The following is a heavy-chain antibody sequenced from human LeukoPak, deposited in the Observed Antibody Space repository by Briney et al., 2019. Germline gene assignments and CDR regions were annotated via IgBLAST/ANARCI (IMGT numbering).Heavy chain of an antibody. J-gene: IGHJ4*02. CDR2: TYSGDTT. CDR1: GFIVRSNH. Sequence: PGGSLRLSCAAFGFIVRSNHINWVRQAPGKGLERVSITYSGDTTYYADSVKGRFIISRDDSKNTLSLQMNDLRVEDTAVYYCARERPDSRNLDSWGRGALVTVSS. D-gene: IGHD1-14*01. V-gene: IGHV3-66*01. CDR3: ARERPDSRNLDS.